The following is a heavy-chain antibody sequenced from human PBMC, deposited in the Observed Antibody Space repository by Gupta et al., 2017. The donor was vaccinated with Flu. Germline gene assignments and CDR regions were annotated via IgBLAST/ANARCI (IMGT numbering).Heavy chain of an antibody. CDR3: ARQWNAGTTYEYDGKDV. CDR1: GGPIGSSSYS. CDR2: VYYSGRT. J-gene: IGHJ6*02. V-gene: IGHV4-39*01. Sequence: QLQLQESGPGLVKPSETLSLTCTVSGGPIGSSSYSWGGIRPPPGKGLEWIGSVYYSGRTYYNPSLGSRVAISVDSSKNQFSLKLFSVTAADTAVYYCARQWNAGTTYEYDGKDVWGQGTTVTVSS. D-gene: IGHD1-1*01.